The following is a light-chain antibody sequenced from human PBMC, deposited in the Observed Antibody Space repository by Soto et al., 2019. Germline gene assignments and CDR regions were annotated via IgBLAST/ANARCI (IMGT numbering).Light chain of an antibody. V-gene: IGLV7-46*01. J-gene: IGLJ2*01. CDR2: DTN. CDR3: LLSYRGVGV. Sequence: QAVVTQEPSLTVSPGGTVTLTCGSNTGAVTTGHYPYWFQQKPGQAPRTLIYDTNNKHSWTPARFSGSLFGGKAALTLSGAQPEDEADYYCLLSYRGVGVFGGGTKLTVL. CDR1: TGAVTTGHY.